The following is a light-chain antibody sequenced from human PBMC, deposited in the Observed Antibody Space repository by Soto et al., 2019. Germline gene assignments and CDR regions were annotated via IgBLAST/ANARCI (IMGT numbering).Light chain of an antibody. CDR1: QSVSSSY. CDR3: QQYSSSPRIT. J-gene: IGKJ5*01. Sequence: EIVLTQSPGTLSLSPGERATLSCRASQSVSSSYLAWYQQKPGQAPRLLIYGASSRATDIPDRFSGSGSGTDFTLTISRLEPEDFAVYYCQQYSSSPRITFGQGTRLEIK. V-gene: IGKV3-20*01. CDR2: GAS.